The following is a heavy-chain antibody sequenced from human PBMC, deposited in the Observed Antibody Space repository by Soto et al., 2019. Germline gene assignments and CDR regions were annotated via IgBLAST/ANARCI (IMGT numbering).Heavy chain of an antibody. V-gene: IGHV4-39*02. Sequence: PSETLSLTCSVSNGSVSSPLSYWGWIRQPPGKRPQWIGVIYFSGITSYNPSLKSRVTISVDTSKNQFSLKLTSVTAADTAVYYCARDKITGLFDYWGQGTLVTVS. CDR3: ARDKITGLFDY. D-gene: IGHD2-8*02. CDR2: IYFSGIT. J-gene: IGHJ4*02. CDR1: NGSVSSPLSY.